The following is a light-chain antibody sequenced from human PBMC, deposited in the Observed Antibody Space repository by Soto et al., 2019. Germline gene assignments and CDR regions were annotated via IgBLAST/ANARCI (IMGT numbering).Light chain of an antibody. V-gene: IGKV3-20*01. CDR3: QQCGSSST. CDR1: QTFSNSF. Sequence: EIVLTQSTGTLSLSPGERATLSCRASQTFSNSFLSWFQQIPGQAPRLLIYGASMRATGIPDRFSGSGSGTDFTLTISRLEPEDFAVYYCQQCGSSSTFGQGTRL. J-gene: IGKJ5*01. CDR2: GAS.